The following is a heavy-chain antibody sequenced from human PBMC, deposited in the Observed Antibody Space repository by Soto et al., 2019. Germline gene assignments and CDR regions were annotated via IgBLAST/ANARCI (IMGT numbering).Heavy chain of an antibody. CDR2: IYPGDSDT. CDR1: GYSFTSYW. Sequence: GEALKISCKGSGYSFTSYWIGWVRQMPGKGLEWMGIIYPGDSDTRYSPSFQGQVTISADKSISTAYLQWSSLKASDTAMYYCARALKYYDILTGPYGYDYWRQGALVTVSS. J-gene: IGHJ4*02. V-gene: IGHV5-51*01. CDR3: ARALKYYDILTGPYGYDY. D-gene: IGHD3-9*01.